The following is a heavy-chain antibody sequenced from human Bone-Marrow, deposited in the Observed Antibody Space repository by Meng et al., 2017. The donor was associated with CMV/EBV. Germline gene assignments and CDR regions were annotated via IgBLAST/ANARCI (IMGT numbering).Heavy chain of an antibody. CDR3: GVFGYDP. CDR1: GYTFTGYY. CDR2: IIPIFGTA. J-gene: IGHJ5*02. V-gene: IGHV1-69*06. D-gene: IGHD3-3*01. Sequence: SVKVSCKASGYTFTGYYMHWVRQAPGQGLEWMGGIIPIFGTANYAQKFQGRVTITADKSTSIAYMELGSLRSEDTAVYYCGVFGYDPWGQGTLVTVSS.